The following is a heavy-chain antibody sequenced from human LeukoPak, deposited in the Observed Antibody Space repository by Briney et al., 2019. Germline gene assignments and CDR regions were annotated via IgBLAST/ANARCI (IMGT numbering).Heavy chain of an antibody. D-gene: IGHD6-13*01. J-gene: IGHJ4*02. CDR2: IKQDGSEK. V-gene: IGHV3-7*03. CDR1: GFTFSSYW. CDR3: ARAPSIAAAGTSDY. Sequence: GGSLRLSCAASGFTFSSYWMSWVRQAPGKGLEWVANIKQDGSEKYYVDSVKGRFTISRDNAKNSLYLQMNSLRAEDTAVYYCARAPSIAAAGTSDYWGQGTLATVSS.